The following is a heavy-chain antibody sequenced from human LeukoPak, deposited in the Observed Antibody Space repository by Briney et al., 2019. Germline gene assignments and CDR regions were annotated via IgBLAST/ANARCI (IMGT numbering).Heavy chain of an antibody. J-gene: IGHJ4*02. Sequence: GGSLRLSCAASGFTFSSYEVNWVRQAPGKGLEWVSYISSNGSPIFYADSVKGRFTISRDNAKNSLSLLMNSLRAEDTAVYYCARDGGSGILDWGQGNLVTISS. CDR1: GFTFSSYE. CDR3: ARDGGSGILD. CDR2: ISSNGSPI. D-gene: IGHD3-10*01. V-gene: IGHV3-48*03.